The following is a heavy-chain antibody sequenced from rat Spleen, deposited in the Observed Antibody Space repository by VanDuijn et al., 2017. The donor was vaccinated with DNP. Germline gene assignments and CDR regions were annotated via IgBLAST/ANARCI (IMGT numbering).Heavy chain of an antibody. CDR3: ASWAPIAPISTSNY. CDR1: GFIFSSYD. V-gene: IGHV5-25*01. CDR2: ISSSDGST. J-gene: IGHJ2*01. Sequence: EVQLVESGGGLVQPGRSLKLSCAASGFIFSSYDMAWVRQAPTEGLAWVASISSSDGSTYYRDSVKGRFTVSRDNTKSTLYLQMHSLRSEDTATYYCASWAPIAPISTSNYWGQGVMVTVSS. D-gene: IGHD1-2*01.